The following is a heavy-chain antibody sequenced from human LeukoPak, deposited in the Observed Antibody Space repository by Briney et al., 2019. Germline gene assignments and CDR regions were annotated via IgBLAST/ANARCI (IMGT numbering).Heavy chain of an antibody. D-gene: IGHD2-2*01. Sequence: GGSLRLSCAVSGFTFTNYWMSWARQSPGKGLEWVANIYLDGSRAYYVDSVKGRFTISRDSAKNSLFLQMNSLSAEDTAVYYCGRAGPVTKDHFMDVWGKGTTVTVSS. CDR3: GRAGPVTKDHFMDV. CDR2: IYLDGSRA. V-gene: IGHV3-7*01. CDR1: GFTFTNYW. J-gene: IGHJ6*03.